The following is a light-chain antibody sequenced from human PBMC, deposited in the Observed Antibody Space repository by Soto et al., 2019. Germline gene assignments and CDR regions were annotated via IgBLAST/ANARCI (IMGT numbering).Light chain of an antibody. CDR3: QHYGRSRT. V-gene: IGKV3-20*01. CDR1: QSVRSNY. CDR2: AAS. Sequence: EIVLTQSPGTLSLSPGERATLSCRASQSVRSNYLAWYQQKPGQAPRLLISAASSRATGIPDRFSGSGSGTVITIIISRVEHEYFAVYYCQHYGRSRTFGQGTKVEVK. J-gene: IGKJ1*01.